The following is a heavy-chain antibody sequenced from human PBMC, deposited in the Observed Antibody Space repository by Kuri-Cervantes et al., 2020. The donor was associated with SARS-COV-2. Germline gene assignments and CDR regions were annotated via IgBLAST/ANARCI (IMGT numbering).Heavy chain of an antibody. CDR1: GYTFTSYS. D-gene: IGHD3-10*01. CDR3: ARGSIFSDTGGWYFDY. CDR2: ISPYNGRT. V-gene: IGHV1-18*01. J-gene: IGHJ4*02. Sequence: ASVKVSCKASGYTFTSYSITWVRQAPGQGLEWMGWISPYNGRTHYAQNLQDRVTMTTDTATSTAYMELSRLRSDDTAVYYCARGSIFSDTGGWYFDYWGQGTLVTVSS.